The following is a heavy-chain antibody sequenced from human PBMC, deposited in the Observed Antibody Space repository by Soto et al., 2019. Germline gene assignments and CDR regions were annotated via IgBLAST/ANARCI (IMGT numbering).Heavy chain of an antibody. CDR3: ARSNMVSLYYYYGMDV. J-gene: IGHJ6*02. CDR1: GYTFTSYG. Sequence: GASVKVSCKASGYTFTSYGISWVRQAPGQGLEWMGWISAYNGNTNYAQKLQGRVTMTTDTSTSTAYMELRSLRSDDTAVYYCARSNMVSLYYYYGMDVWGQGTTVTVSS. CDR2: ISAYNGNT. D-gene: IGHD3-10*01. V-gene: IGHV1-18*01.